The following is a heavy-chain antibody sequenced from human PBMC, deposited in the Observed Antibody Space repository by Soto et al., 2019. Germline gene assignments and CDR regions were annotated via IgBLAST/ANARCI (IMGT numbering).Heavy chain of an antibody. CDR3: ATRATVGIYYYYGLDV. J-gene: IGHJ6*02. D-gene: IGHD4-17*01. Sequence: GASVKVSCKVSGYTLTELSIHWVRQAPGKGLEWMGGFDPEDGETIYAQNFQGRVTMTDDTSTDTAYMELSSLRSGDTAVYYCATRATVGIYYYYGLDVWGQGTTVTVSS. CDR1: GYTLTELS. CDR2: FDPEDGET. V-gene: IGHV1-24*01.